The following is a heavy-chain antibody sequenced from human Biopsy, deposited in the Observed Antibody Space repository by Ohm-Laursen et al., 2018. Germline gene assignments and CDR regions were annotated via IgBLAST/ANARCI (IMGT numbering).Heavy chain of an antibody. CDR1: GDSINSSY. J-gene: IGHJ6*02. CDR2: IYYSGST. V-gene: IGHV4-59*08. D-gene: IGHD7-27*01. CDR3: ARIWGGYHFHGMDV. Sequence: SETLSLTCTVSGDSINSSYWSWIRQAPGKGLECIGHIYYSGSTNYSPSLKSRVTMSVDTSKNQFSLKLSSVTAADTAVYYCARIWGGYHFHGMDVWGQGTTVTVSS.